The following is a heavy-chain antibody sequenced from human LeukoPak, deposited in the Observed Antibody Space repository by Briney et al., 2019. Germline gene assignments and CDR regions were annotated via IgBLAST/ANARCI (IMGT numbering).Heavy chain of an antibody. CDR1: GGSISSNNW. CDR3: ARGGLRSPTDY. V-gene: IGHV4-4*02. J-gene: IGHJ4*02. D-gene: IGHD5-12*01. Sequence: SETLSLTCAVSGGSISSNNWWSWVRQPPGEGLEWIGEIHHSGSNNYNPSLKSRVTISVDKSKNQFSLKLTSVTAADTAVYYCARGGLRSPTDYWGQGTLVTVSS. CDR2: IHHSGSN.